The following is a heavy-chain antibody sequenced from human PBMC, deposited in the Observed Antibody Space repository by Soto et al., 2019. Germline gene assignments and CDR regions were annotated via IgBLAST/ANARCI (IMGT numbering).Heavy chain of an antibody. Sequence: QVQLQESGPGLVKPSQTLSLTCTVSGGSISSGGYYWYWIRQHPGKGLEWIGYIYYSGTTYYNPSLKSRVSISVDPSKHQFSLKLSSVTAADTAVYYWAASCVACGGFNYYGMDVWGQGTTVTVSS. CDR1: GGSISSGGYY. D-gene: IGHD2-21*01. V-gene: IGHV4-31*03. CDR3: AASCVACGGFNYYGMDV. CDR2: IYYSGTT. J-gene: IGHJ6*02.